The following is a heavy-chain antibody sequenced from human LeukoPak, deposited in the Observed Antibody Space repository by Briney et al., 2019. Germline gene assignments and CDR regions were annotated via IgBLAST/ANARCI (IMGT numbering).Heavy chain of an antibody. CDR1: GFTFSSFD. D-gene: IGHD2/OR15-2a*01. Sequence: PGGSLRLSCAASGFTFSSFDMNWVRQAPGKGLEWVSYISSSGSSIYYADSVKGRFTISRDNAKNSLFLQMDSLRAEDTAVYYCARDVLQRHWGQGTLVTVSS. CDR3: ARDVLQRH. J-gene: IGHJ4*02. V-gene: IGHV3-48*03. CDR2: ISSSGSSI.